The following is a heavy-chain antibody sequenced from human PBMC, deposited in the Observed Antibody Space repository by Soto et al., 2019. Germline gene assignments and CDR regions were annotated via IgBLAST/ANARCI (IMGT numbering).Heavy chain of an antibody. CDR3: VNDGGAVAAPWYAFDI. J-gene: IGHJ3*02. Sequence: AGWSLRLSCSASGFTFSSYAMHWVRHAPGKGLEYVSAISSNGGSTYYADSVKGRFTISRDNSKNTLYLQMSSLRAEDTAVYYCVNDGGAVAAPWYAFDIWRPRTMVTVSS. CDR1: GFTFSSYA. D-gene: IGHD6-19*01. CDR2: ISSNGGST. V-gene: IGHV3-64D*06.